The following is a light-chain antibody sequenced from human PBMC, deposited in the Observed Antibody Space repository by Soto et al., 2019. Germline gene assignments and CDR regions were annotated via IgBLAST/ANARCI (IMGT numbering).Light chain of an antibody. V-gene: IGKV3-20*01. CDR3: QQYGSSPPWT. CDR2: LAS. CDR1: QSVSSSY. Sequence: EIVLTQSPGTLSLSPGERATLSCRASQSVSSSYLAWYQQKPGQAPRLLIYLASSRATGIPDRFSGSGSGADFALTISRLEPEDFAVYYGQQYGSSPPWTFGQGTKVEIK. J-gene: IGKJ1*01.